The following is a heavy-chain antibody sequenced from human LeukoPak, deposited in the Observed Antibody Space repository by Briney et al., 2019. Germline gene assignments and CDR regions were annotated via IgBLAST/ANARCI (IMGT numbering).Heavy chain of an antibody. CDR3: AKDREYYYGSGSDY. V-gene: IGHV3-30*18. Sequence: AGGSLRLSCAASGFTFSSYGMHWVRQAPGKGLEWVAVISYDGSNKYYADFVKGRFTISRDNSKNTLYLQMNSLRAEDTAVYYCAKDREYYYGSGSDYWGQGTLVTVSS. D-gene: IGHD3-10*01. J-gene: IGHJ4*02. CDR1: GFTFSSYG. CDR2: ISYDGSNK.